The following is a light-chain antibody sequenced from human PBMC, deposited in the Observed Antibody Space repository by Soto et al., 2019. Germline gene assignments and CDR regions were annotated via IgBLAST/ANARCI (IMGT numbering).Light chain of an antibody. J-gene: IGKJ1*01. Sequence: DIVMTQSPESLAVSLGARATINCKSSESVFYSPNNNNYLAWYQQKPGQPLKLLIYWASTRESGVPDRFSGSGSETDFTLTINSLQAEDVAVYYCQQYYSTPWTFGQGTKVEIK. CDR3: QQYYSTPWT. V-gene: IGKV4-1*01. CDR1: ESVFYSPNNNNY. CDR2: WAS.